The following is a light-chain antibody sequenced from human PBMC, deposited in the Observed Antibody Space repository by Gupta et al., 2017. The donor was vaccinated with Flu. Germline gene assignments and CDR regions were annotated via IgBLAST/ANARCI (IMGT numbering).Light chain of an antibody. CDR3: QQYKSWPPIT. Sequence: EIVLTQSPATLSVSPGERATLSCRASQSLSTNLAWYQQKPGQAPRLLIYGASTRATGIPARFSGSGSGTEFTLTISGLQSEDFALYYCQQYKSWPPITFGQGTRLEIK. V-gene: IGKV3-15*01. J-gene: IGKJ5*01. CDR1: QSLSTN. CDR2: GAS.